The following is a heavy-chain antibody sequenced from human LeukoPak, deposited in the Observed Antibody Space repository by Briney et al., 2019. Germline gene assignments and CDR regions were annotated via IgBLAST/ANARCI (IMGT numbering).Heavy chain of an antibody. J-gene: IGHJ3*02. CDR2: IGTAGDT. CDR1: GFTFSSYD. V-gene: IGHV3-13*01. Sequence: TGGSLRLSCAASGFTFSSYDMHWGRHDTRKGLGWVSAIGTAGDTVYPGSVKGRFTISRENAKNSFYLQMNSLRAGDTAVYYCARAAAGTLAFDIWRQGTMDTVSS. CDR3: ARAAAGTLAFDI. D-gene: IGHD6-13*01.